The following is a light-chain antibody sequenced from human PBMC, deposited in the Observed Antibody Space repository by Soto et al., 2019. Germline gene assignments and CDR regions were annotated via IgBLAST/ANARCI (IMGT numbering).Light chain of an antibody. J-gene: IGKJ3*01. CDR1: QSVSSDY. Sequence: EIVLTQSPDTLSLSPGERATLSCRASQSVSSDYLVWYQQKPGLPPRLLLYGASRRATGLPDTFSGSGSGTDFILSISRLEPEDFAVYSCEHYDNTPPLVSFGPGTKVDLK. CDR2: GAS. V-gene: IGKV3-20*01. CDR3: EHYDNTPPLVS.